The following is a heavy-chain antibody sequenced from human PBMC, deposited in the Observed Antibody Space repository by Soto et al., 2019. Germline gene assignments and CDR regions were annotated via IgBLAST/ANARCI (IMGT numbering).Heavy chain of an antibody. Sequence: GGSLRLSCAASGFTFSEYWMSWVRQAPGKGPEWVANMNQDGTEIYYVDSVRGRFTISRDNAKNSLYLQMSNLRAEDTAAYYCGRNEAFWGQGTQVTVSS. V-gene: IGHV3-7*02. J-gene: IGHJ4*02. CDR3: GRNEAF. CDR2: MNQDGTEI. CDR1: GFTFSEYW.